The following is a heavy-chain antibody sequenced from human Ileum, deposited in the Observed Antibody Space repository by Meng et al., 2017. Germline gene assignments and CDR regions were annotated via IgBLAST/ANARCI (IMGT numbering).Heavy chain of an antibody. J-gene: IGHJ4*02. V-gene: IGHV3-23*01. CDR2: ISGSGGST. Sequence: GESLKISCAASGFIFNSHWMTWVRQAPGKGLEWVSGISGSGGSTYYADSVKGRFTISRDNPKNMMYLQMNSLRAEDTAVYYCTKPYSGTYSVDFWGQGILVTVSS. CDR1: GFIFNSHW. CDR3: TKPYSGTYSVDF. D-gene: IGHD1-26*01.